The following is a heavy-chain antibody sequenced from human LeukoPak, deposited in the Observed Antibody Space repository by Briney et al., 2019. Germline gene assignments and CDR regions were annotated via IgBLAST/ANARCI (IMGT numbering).Heavy chain of an antibody. CDR3: ARVDVVVPAAIAWFDP. J-gene: IGHJ5*02. CDR1: GGSISSGDYY. CDR2: IYYSGST. D-gene: IGHD2-2*01. V-gene: IGHV4-30-4*01. Sequence: SETLSLTCTVSGGSISSGDYYWSWIRQPPGKGLEWIGYIYYSGSTYYNPSLKSRVTISADTSKNQFSLKLSSVTAADTAVYYCARVDVVVPAAIAWFDPWGQGTLVTVSS.